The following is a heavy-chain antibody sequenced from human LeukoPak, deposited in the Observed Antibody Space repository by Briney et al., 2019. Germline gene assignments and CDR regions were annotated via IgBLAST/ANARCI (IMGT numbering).Heavy chain of an antibody. Sequence: PGGSLRLSRAASGFTLCSYGMHWVRQAPGKGLEWVAFIRYDGSNKYYADSVKGRFTISRDNSKNTLYLQMNSLRAEDTAVYYCAKDPRSGYDGDFDYWGQGTLVTVSS. CDR2: IRYDGSNK. V-gene: IGHV3-30*02. CDR1: GFTLCSYG. CDR3: AKDPRSGYDGDFDY. D-gene: IGHD5-12*01. J-gene: IGHJ4*02.